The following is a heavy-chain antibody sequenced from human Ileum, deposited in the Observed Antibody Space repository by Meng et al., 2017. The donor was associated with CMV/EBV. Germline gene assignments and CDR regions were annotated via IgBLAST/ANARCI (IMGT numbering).Heavy chain of an antibody. CDR2: IWYDGRKK. V-gene: IGHV3-30*02. CDR1: GFTFSSYG. CDR3: ARGGGYCSSTSCLQTSWFDP. Sequence: GESLKISCAASGFTFSSYGMHWVRQAPGKGLEWVAFIWYDGRKKYYADSVKGRFTISRDNSKNTLYLQMNSLRAEDTAVYYCARGGGYCSSTSCLQTSWFDPWGQGTLVTVSS. J-gene: IGHJ5*02. D-gene: IGHD2-2*01.